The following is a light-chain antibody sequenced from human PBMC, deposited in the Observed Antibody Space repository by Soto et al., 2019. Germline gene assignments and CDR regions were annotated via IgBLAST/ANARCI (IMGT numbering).Light chain of an antibody. CDR1: SSDIGGYYY. CDR3: CSYAGTYNFYV. J-gene: IGLJ1*01. V-gene: IGLV2-11*01. CDR2: DVN. Sequence: QAVVTQPRSVSGSPGQSVTISCTGTSSDIGGYYYVSWYQYHPGKAPKLIIYDVNKRPSGVPDRFSASKSGITASLTISGLQAEDEADYYCCSYAGTYNFYVFGTGTKLTVL.